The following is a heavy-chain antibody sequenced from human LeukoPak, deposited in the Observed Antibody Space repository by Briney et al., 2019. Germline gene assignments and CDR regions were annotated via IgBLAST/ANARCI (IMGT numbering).Heavy chain of an antibody. CDR1: GFTFSNYA. D-gene: IGHD6-13*01. CDR3: ARGPIAAAGLDG. J-gene: IGHJ4*02. CDR2: ISSSSGYI. Sequence: GGSLRLSCAASGFTFSNYAMSWVRQAPGKGLEWVPCISSSSGYIYYADSVKGRFTISRDNAKNPLYLQMNSLRAEDTAVYYCARGPIAAAGLDGWGQGTLVTVSS. V-gene: IGHV3-21*01.